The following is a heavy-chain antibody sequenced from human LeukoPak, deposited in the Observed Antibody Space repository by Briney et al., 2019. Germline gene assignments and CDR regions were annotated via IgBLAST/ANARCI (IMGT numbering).Heavy chain of an antibody. D-gene: IGHD3-3*01. J-gene: IGHJ4*02. V-gene: IGHV5-51*01. CDR3: ARLGFLEWLFIEFHHSYFDY. CDR1: GYSFTNYL. Sequence: GESLKISCKGSGYSFTNYLIGWVRQMPGKGLEWMGIIYPAYSDTRYSPSFQGQVTISADKSISTAYLQWSSLKASDTAMYYCARLGFLEWLFIEFHHSYFDYWGQGTLVTVSS. CDR2: IYPAYSDT.